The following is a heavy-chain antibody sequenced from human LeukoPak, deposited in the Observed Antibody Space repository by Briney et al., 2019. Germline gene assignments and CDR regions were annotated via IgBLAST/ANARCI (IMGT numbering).Heavy chain of an antibody. D-gene: IGHD2-8*01. Sequence: SETLSLTCAVYGGSFSGYYWSWTRQPPGKGLEWIGEINHSGSTNYNPSLKSRVTISVDTSKNQFSLKLSSVTAADTAVYYCARLARNGWFDPWGQGTLVTVSS. J-gene: IGHJ5*02. CDR1: GGSFSGYY. V-gene: IGHV4-34*01. CDR2: INHSGST. CDR3: ARLARNGWFDP.